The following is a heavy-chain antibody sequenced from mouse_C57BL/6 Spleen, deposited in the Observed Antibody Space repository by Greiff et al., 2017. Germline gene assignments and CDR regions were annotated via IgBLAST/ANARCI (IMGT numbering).Heavy chain of an antibody. D-gene: IGHD2-2*01. V-gene: IGHV1-85*01. CDR2: IYPRDGST. J-gene: IGHJ3*01. Sequence: VQLQQSGPELVKPGASVKLSCKASGYTFTSYDINWVKQRPGPGLEWIGWIYPRDGSTKYNEKFKGKATLTVDTSSSTAYMELPSLTSEDSAVYFCARGVVTTWFAYWGQGTLVTVSA. CDR3: ARGVVTTWFAY. CDR1: GYTFTSYD.